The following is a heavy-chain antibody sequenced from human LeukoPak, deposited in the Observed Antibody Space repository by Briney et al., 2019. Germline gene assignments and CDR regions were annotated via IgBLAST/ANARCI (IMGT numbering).Heavy chain of an antibody. V-gene: IGHV3-30*02. CDR3: AKVGTVQCLDY. Sequence: GGSLRLSCAASGFTFSSYGMYWVRQAPGKGLEWVAFIRYDGANQYYSDSVKGRFTISRDNSKNTLYLQMKSLRAEDTAVYYCAKVGTVQCLDYWGQGTLVTVSS. D-gene: IGHD1-1*01. CDR2: IRYDGANQ. J-gene: IGHJ4*02. CDR1: GFTFSSYG.